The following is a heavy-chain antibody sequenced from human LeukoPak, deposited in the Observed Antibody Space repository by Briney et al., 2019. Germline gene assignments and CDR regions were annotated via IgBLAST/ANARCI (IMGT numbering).Heavy chain of an antibody. CDR3: ARDRGAWGVRYPRYYYYMDV. Sequence: PSETLSLTCTVSGGSIGSGTYYWGWIRQSPGKGLEWIGSIYYSGSTNYNPSLKSRVTISVDTSKNQFSLKLSSVTAADTAVYYCARDRGAWGVRYPRYYYYMDVWGKGTTVTISS. CDR1: GGSIGSGTYY. J-gene: IGHJ6*03. D-gene: IGHD3-9*01. V-gene: IGHV4-39*07. CDR2: IYYSGST.